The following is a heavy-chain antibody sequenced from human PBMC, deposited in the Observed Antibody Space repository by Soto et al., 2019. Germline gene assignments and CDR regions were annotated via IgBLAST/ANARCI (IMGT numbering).Heavy chain of an antibody. CDR3: ARRLGELSPSEGIDY. CDR1: GGSISSGDYY. D-gene: IGHD3-16*02. V-gene: IGHV4-30-4*01. Sequence: LCGGSISSGDYYWSWIRQPPGKGLEWMGYLYYSGSTYYNPSLKRRVTISGDTSKHQFSLKLCSVTAADTAVYYCARRLGELSPSEGIDYWGQGTLVTVSS. J-gene: IGHJ4*02. CDR2: LYYSGST.